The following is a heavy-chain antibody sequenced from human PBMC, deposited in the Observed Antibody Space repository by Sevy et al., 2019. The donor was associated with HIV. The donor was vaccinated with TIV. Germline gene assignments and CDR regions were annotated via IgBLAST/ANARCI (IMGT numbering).Heavy chain of an antibody. Sequence: GGSLRLSCAASGFTFSSYSMSWVRQAPGEGLEWVSSISSSSNYIYYADSVRGRVTISRDNAKNSLYLQMNSLRAEDTAVYYCARPVYCSGGTCYSDYYYGMDVWGQGTTVTVSS. V-gene: IGHV3-21*01. J-gene: IGHJ6*02. CDR3: ARPVYCSGGTCYSDYYYGMDV. D-gene: IGHD2-15*01. CDR2: ISSSSNYI. CDR1: GFTFSSYS.